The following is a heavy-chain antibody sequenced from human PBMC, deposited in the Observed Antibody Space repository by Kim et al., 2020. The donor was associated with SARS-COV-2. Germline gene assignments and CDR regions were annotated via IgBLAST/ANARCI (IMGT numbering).Heavy chain of an antibody. Sequence: SETLSLTCAVYGGSFSGYYWSWIRQPPGKGLEWIGEINHSGSTNYNPSLKSRVAISVDTSKNHFSLRLSSVTAADTAVYYCASLPRSGPPVVTATHYYYGMDVWGQGTTDTVSS. J-gene: IGHJ6*02. CDR2: INHSGST. D-gene: IGHD2-15*01. V-gene: IGHV4-34*01. CDR1: GGSFSGYY. CDR3: ASLPRSGPPVVTATHYYYGMDV.